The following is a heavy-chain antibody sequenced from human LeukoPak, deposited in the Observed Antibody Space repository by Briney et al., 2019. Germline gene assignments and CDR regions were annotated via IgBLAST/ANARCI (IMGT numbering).Heavy chain of an antibody. CDR2: IYYSGST. CDR1: GGSIDPYY. V-gene: IGHV4-59*04. D-gene: IGHD6-13*01. CDR3: ARHLEYISSWKGYYFDY. J-gene: IGHJ4*02. Sequence: SETLSLTCTVSGGSIDPYYWSCIRQPPGKGLEWIGTIYYSGSTYYSPSLKSRVTISVDTSKNQFPLELNSVAAADTAVYYCARHLEYISSWKGYYFDYWGQGTLVTVSS.